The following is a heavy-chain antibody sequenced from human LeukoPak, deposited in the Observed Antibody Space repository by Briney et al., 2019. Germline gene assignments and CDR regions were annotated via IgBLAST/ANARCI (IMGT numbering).Heavy chain of an antibody. D-gene: IGHD1-1*01. CDR3: ARDGGYWNNWFDP. CDR2: INPSGGYT. Sequence: GASVKVSCKASGYTFTSYYIHWVRQAPGQGLEWMGLINPSGGYTAYAQKFQGRVTMTRDTSISTAYMELSRLRSDDTAVYYCARDGGYWNNWFDPWGQGTLVTVSS. J-gene: IGHJ5*02. CDR1: GYTFTSYY. V-gene: IGHV1-2*02.